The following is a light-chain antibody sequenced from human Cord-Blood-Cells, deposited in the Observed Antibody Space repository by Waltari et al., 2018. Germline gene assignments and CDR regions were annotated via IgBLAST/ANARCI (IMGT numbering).Light chain of an antibody. J-gene: IGKJ2*03. Sequence: VLTQSPGTLSLSPRERATLSCRASQSVSSSYLAWYQQKPGQAPRLLIYGASSRATGIPDRFSGSGSGTDFTLTISRLEPEDCAVYYCQQYGSSPYSFGQGTKLEIK. CDR1: QSVSSSY. V-gene: IGKV3-20*01. CDR3: QQYGSSPYS. CDR2: GAS.